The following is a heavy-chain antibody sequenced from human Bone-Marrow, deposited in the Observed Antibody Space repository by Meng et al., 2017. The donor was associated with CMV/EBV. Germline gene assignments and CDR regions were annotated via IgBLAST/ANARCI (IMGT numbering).Heavy chain of an antibody. CDR2: IKQDGSEK. D-gene: IGHD3-16*02. V-gene: IGHV3-7*01. Sequence: GESLKIPCAASGFTFSSYWMSWVRQAPGKGLEWVANIKQDGSEKYYVDSVKGRFTISRDNAKNSLYLQMNSLRAEDTAVYYCARGVTWRYYDYVWGSYRPTNYYFDYWGQGTLVTVSP. CDR3: ARGVTWRYYDYVWGSYRPTNYYFDY. CDR1: GFTFSSYW. J-gene: IGHJ4*02.